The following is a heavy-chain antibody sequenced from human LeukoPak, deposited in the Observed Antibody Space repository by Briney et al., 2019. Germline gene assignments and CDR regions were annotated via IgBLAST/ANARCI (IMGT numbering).Heavy chain of an antibody. CDR3: ARAFSGYSIDF. Sequence: ASVKVSCKTSGYTXTKYYMHWVRQAPGHGLVWMGIIYPSGGGSSYAQKFQGRVTMTRDTSTSTVYMEVNSLTSEDTAVYYCARAFSGYSIDFWGQGTLVTVSS. CDR2: IYPSGGGS. CDR1: GYTXTKYY. D-gene: IGHD3-22*01. J-gene: IGHJ4*02. V-gene: IGHV1-46*01.